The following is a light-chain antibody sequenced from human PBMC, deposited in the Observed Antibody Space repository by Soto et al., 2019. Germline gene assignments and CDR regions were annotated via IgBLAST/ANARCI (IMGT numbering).Light chain of an antibody. V-gene: IGLV1-44*01. Sequence: QSVLTQPPSASGTPGQRVTISCSGSSSNIGSNTVNWYQQLPGTAHKLLIYSNNHRPSGVPDRFSGSKSGTSDSLAISGLQAEDEAEYDCAAWDDSLNGWVFGGGTKVTVL. CDR3: AAWDDSLNGWV. CDR1: SSNIGSNT. J-gene: IGLJ3*02. CDR2: SNN.